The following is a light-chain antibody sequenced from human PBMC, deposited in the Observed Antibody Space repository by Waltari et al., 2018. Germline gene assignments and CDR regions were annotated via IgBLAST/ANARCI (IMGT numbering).Light chain of an antibody. J-gene: IGLJ3*02. CDR1: SGHSSTI. V-gene: IGLV4-69*01. CDR2: VNSDGSH. Sequence: QLVLTQSPSASASLGASVTPTCTLDSGHSSTIIAWHQQKPEKGPRFLMKVNSDGSHTKGDEIPDRFSGSSSGPERYLTISSVQSEDEADYYCQTGGHGTWVFGGGTKLTVL. CDR3: QTGGHGTWV.